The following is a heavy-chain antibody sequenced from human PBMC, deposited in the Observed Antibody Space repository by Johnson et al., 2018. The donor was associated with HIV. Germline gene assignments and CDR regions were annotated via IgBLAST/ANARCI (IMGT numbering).Heavy chain of an antibody. V-gene: IGHV3-13*01. J-gene: IGHJ3*02. CDR3: ARGVYSSSWSWDVAFDI. CDR2: IGTAGDT. CDR1: GFTFSSYG. Sequence: EQLVESGGGLVQPGGSLRLSCAASGFTFSSYGMHWVRQATGKGLEWVSAIGTAGDTYYPGSVKGRFTISRDNAKNTLYLQMNSLRSEDTAVYYCARGVYSSSWSWDVAFDIWGQGTMVTVSS. D-gene: IGHD6-13*01.